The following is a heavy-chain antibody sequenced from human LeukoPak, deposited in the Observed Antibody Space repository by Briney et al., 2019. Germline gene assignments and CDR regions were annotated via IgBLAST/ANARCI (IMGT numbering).Heavy chain of an antibody. V-gene: IGHV3-23*01. CDR3: AKDHPQYSSSWYGFDY. CDR2: ISGSGVNT. D-gene: IGHD6-13*01. CDR1: GFTFSNAW. J-gene: IGHJ4*02. Sequence: PGGSLRLSCAASGFTFSNAWMSWVRQAPGRGLEWVPVISGSGVNTYYADSVKGRFTISRDNSKNSLYLQMNSLRAEDTAIYYCAKDHPQYSSSWYGFDYWGQGTLVTVSS.